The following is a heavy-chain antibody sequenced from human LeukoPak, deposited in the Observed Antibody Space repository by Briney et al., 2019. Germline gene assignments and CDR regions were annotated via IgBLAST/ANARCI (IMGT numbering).Heavy chain of an antibody. CDR1: GGSISSYY. Sequence: PSETLSLTCTVSGGSISSYYWSWIRQPPGKGLEWIGYIYYSGSTNYNPSLKSRVTISVDTSKNQFSLKLSSVTAADTAVYYCARYSGSYRALWFDPWGQGTLVTVSS. D-gene: IGHD1-26*01. CDR2: IYYSGST. CDR3: ARYSGSYRALWFDP. V-gene: IGHV4-59*12. J-gene: IGHJ5*02.